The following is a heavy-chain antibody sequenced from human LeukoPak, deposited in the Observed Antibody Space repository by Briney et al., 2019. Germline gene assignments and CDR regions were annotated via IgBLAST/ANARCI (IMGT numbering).Heavy chain of an antibody. CDR3: TTVYHVDY. CDR2: IKSKTGGGTT. D-gene: IGHD2-2*02. Sequence: PGGSLRLSCAASGFTFSNAWMNWVRQAPGKGLEWVGRIKSKTGGGTTDYAAPVKGRFTISRDDSKNTLYLQMNSLKTEDTAVYYCTTVYHVDYWGQGTLVTVSS. CDR1: GFTFSNAW. V-gene: IGHV3-15*07. J-gene: IGHJ4*02.